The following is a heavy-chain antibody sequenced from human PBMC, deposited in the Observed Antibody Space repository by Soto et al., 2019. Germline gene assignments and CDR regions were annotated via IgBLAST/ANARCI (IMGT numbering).Heavy chain of an antibody. J-gene: IGHJ6*03. CDR2: IKQDGSEK. V-gene: IGHV3-7*01. CDR3: EREGEGDFWSGYYTHYYYMDV. Sequence: PGGALRLSCAASGFTFSSYWMSCVLQAPGKXLXXVANIKQDGSEKYYVESVKGRLTISRENEKNSLYLKMKSLRAEEKAVYYCEREGEGDFWSGYYTHYYYMDVWGKGTTVTVSS. CDR1: GFTFSSYW. D-gene: IGHD3-3*01.